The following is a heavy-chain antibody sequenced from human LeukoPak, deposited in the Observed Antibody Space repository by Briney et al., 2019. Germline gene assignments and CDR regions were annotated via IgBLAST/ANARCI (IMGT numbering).Heavy chain of an antibody. D-gene: IGHD3-10*01. CDR1: GDSVSSNSAA. CDR3: ARVTPMGSGSNPDPPDAFDI. V-gene: IGHV6-1*01. J-gene: IGHJ3*02. Sequence: SQTLSLTCAISGDSVSSNSAAWNWIRQSPSRGLEWLGRTYYRSKWYNDYAVSVKSRITINPDTSKNQFSLQLNSVTPEDTAVYYCARVTPMGSGSNPDPPDAFDIWGQGTMVTVSS. CDR2: TYYRSKWYN.